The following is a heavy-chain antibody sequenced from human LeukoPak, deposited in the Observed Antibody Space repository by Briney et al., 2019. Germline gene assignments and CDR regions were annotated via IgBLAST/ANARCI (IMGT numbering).Heavy chain of an antibody. CDR2: ISAYNGNT. V-gene: IGHV1-18*01. CDR1: GYTFTSYG. Sequence: GASVKVSCKASGYTFTSYGIGWVRQAPGQGLEWMGWISAYNGNTNCAQKLQGRVTMTTDTSTSTAYMELRSLRSDDTAVYYCAILALNWFDPWGQGTLVTVSS. CDR3: AILALNWFDP. J-gene: IGHJ5*02. D-gene: IGHD1-26*01.